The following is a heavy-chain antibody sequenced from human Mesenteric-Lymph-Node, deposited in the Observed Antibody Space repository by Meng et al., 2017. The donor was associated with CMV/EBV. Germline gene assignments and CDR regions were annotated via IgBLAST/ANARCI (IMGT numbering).Heavy chain of an antibody. CDR3: ARDRYDILTGYLRYYYYYGMDV. V-gene: IGHV3-21*01. D-gene: IGHD3-9*01. Sequence: GGSLRLSCAASGFTFSNYRMNWVRQAPGKGLEWVSSISSSSSYIYYADSVKGRFTISRDNAKNSLYLQMNSLRAEDTAVYYCARDRYDILTGYLRYYYYYGMDVWGQGTTVTVSS. J-gene: IGHJ6*02. CDR1: GFTFSNYR. CDR2: ISSSSSYI.